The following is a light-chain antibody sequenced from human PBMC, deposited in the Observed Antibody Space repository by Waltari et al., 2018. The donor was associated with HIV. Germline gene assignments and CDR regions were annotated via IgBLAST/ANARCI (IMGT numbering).Light chain of an antibody. CDR2: ANN. CDR3: QSYDSRSSGSV. V-gene: IGLV1-40*01. J-gene: IGLJ2*01. CDR1: RPNIGAGYR. Sequence: QSLLTQPPSVSGAPGPRVPIPCPGSRPNIGAGYRDPLYHQVPGTAPKLVIYANNNRASGVPDRFSGSKFGPSASLAITGLQAEDEGTYYCQSYDSRSSGSVFGGGTKLTVL.